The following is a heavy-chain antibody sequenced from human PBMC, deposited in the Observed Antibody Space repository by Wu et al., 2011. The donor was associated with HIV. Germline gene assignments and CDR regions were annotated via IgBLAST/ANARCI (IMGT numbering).Heavy chain of an antibody. CDR1: GDTFSSYV. V-gene: IGHV1-69*15. D-gene: IGHD2-15*01. Sequence: QVQLVQSGAEVKKPGSSVKVSCKVSGDTFSSYVLTWVRQAPGQGLEWLGRVIPIFGTTNVAQKFDGRLSITVDASSSTVYMELSSLTPEDKAVYYCATDLGSCSGQCFSPFAPWGQGTLVSVS. J-gene: IGHJ5*02. CDR2: VIPIFGTT. CDR3: ATDLGSCSGQCFSPFAP.